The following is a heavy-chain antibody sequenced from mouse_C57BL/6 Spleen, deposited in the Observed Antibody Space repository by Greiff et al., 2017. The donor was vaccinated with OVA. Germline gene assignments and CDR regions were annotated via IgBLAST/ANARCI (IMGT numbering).Heavy chain of an antibody. CDR2: ISYDGSN. V-gene: IGHV3-6*01. J-gene: IGHJ3*01. D-gene: IGHD1-3*01. CDR3: ASFPKLCFAY. Sequence: ESGPGLVKPSQSLSLTCSVTGYSITSGYYWNWIRQFPGNKLEWMGYISYDGSNNYNPSLKNRISITRDTSKNQFFLKLNSVTTEDTATYYCASFPKLCFAYWGQGTLVTVSA. CDR1: GYSITSGYY.